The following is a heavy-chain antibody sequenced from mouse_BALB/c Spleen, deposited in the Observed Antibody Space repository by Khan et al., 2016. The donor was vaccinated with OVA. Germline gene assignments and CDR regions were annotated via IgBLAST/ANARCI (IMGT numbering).Heavy chain of an antibody. D-gene: IGHD2-1*01. CDR3: ARSPYGNIAY. CDR2: INSDGDYT. Sequence: DVQLVESGGGLVKPGGSLKLSCAASGFTFSTFAMSWVRQTPEKRLEWVATINSDGDYTYYPDNVKGRFTISRDNAKNTLYLQMNSLRSEDTAMYYCARSPYGNIAYWGQGTLVTVSA. J-gene: IGHJ3*01. CDR1: GFTFSTFA. V-gene: IGHV5-9-3*01.